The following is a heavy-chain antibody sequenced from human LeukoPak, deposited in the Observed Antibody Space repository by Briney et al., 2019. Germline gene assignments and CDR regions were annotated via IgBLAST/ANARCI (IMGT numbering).Heavy chain of an antibody. Sequence: GGSLRLSCAASGFTLSNYRMNWVRQAQGKGLEWVSSVSTSGYYLSYADSVKGRFTISRDNAKNSLYLQMTSLRAEDTAVYYCARAETGYSSSWYFDYWGQATLVTVSS. J-gene: IGHJ4*02. CDR3: ARAETGYSSSWYFDY. CDR1: GFTLSNYR. CDR2: VSTSGYYL. V-gene: IGHV3-21*01. D-gene: IGHD6-13*01.